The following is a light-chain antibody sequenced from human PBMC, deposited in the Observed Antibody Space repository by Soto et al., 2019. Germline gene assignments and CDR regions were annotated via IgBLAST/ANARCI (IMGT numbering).Light chain of an antibody. V-gene: IGKV3-20*01. CDR2: ASA. CDR3: QKYGTSPIT. CDR1: ESVYINS. Sequence: EIVLTQSPGTLSLSPGEGATLSCRASESVYINSFAWYQQTPGQPPRLLIYASATRASAVPDMFSGSVSGADFTLTITGRVPEEFAVYYCQKYGTSPITFGPGTRVD. J-gene: IGKJ3*01.